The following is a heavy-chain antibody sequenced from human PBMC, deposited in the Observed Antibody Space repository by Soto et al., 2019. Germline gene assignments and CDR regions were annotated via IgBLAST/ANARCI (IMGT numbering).Heavy chain of an antibody. Sequence: QEQLQESGPGLVKPSQTLSLTCTVSGGSISSGDYYWSWMRQPPGKGLEWIGYIYYSGSTYYNSSRKSRVNITLDTSTNQFSLKLSSVTAADTAVYYCARDNGVGPWGQGTLVTVSS. CDR1: GGSISSGDYY. D-gene: IGHD2-8*01. V-gene: IGHV4-30-4*01. CDR2: IYYSGST. CDR3: ARDNGVGP. J-gene: IGHJ5*02.